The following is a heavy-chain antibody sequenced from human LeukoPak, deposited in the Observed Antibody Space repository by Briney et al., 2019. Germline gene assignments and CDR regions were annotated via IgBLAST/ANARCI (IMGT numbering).Heavy chain of an antibody. CDR2: IYHSGST. D-gene: IGHD4-17*01. CDR3: ARVSRTVTISP. CDR1: GYSISSGYY. J-gene: IGHJ5*02. Sequence: SETLSLTCTVSGYSISSGYYWGWIRQPPGKGLEWIGSIYHSGSTYYNPSLKSRVAISVDTSKNQFSLKLSSVTAADTAVYYCARVSRTVTISPWGQGTLVTVSS. V-gene: IGHV4-38-2*02.